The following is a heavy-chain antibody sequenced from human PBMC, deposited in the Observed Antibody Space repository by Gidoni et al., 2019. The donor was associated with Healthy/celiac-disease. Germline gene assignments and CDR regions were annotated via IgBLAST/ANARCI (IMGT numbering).Heavy chain of an antibody. CDR1: GYTFTSYA. V-gene: IGHV1-3*01. CDR3: ARDIRYCSSTSCYRPLNPDY. D-gene: IGHD2-2*02. J-gene: IGHJ4*02. Sequence: QVRLVQSGAEVKKPGASVKVSCKASGYTFTSYAMHWVRQAPGQRLEWMGWINAGNGNTKYSQKFQGRVTITRDTSASTAYMELSSLRSEDTAVYYCARDIRYCSSTSCYRPLNPDYWGQGTLVTVSS. CDR2: INAGNGNT.